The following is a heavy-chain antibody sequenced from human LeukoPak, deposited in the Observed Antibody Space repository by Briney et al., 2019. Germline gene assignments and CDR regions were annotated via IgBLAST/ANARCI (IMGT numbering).Heavy chain of an antibody. D-gene: IGHD5-24*01. CDR1: GYTFTGYY. CDR2: INPNSGGT. Sequence: ASVKVSCKASGYTFTGYYMHWVRQAPGQGLEWMGRINPNSGGTNYAQKFQGRVTMTRDTSISTAYMELSRLRSDGTAVYYCARPGRVRDGYNHDYWGQGTLVTFSS. CDR3: ARPGRVRDGYNHDY. V-gene: IGHV1-2*06. J-gene: IGHJ4*02.